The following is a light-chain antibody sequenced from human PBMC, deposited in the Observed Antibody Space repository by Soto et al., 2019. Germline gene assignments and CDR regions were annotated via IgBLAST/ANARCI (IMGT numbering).Light chain of an antibody. Sequence: DIHMTQTQASLSASVGYRITITCRASQGVRNDLGWYQQRPGRAPKRLISVASSLQRGVPSRFSGSGSETDFTLTISSLQPEDFATYSCQQSYSTTWTFGQGTKVDIK. CDR2: VAS. J-gene: IGKJ1*01. CDR3: QQSYSTTWT. V-gene: IGKV1-39*01. CDR1: QGVRND.